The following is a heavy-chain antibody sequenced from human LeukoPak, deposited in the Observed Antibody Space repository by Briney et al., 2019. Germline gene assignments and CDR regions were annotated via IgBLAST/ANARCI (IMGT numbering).Heavy chain of an antibody. CDR2: INPSGGST. Sequence: ASVKVSCKASGYTFTSYYMHWVRQAPGQGLEWMGVINPSGGSTSYAQKFQGRVTMTRDMSTSTVYMELSSLRSEDTAVYYCARDSIHYYDSSGYRTAAYYYYYYYMDVWGKGTTVTVSS. D-gene: IGHD3-22*01. V-gene: IGHV1-46*01. CDR1: GYTFTSYY. CDR3: ARDSIHYYDSSGYRTAAYYYYYYYMDV. J-gene: IGHJ6*03.